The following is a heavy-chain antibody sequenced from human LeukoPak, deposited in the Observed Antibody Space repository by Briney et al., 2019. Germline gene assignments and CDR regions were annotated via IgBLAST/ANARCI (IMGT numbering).Heavy chain of an antibody. CDR1: GYTFTGYY. Sequence: ASVKVSCKASGYTFTGYYMHWVRQAPGQGLEWMGRINPNSGGTNYAQKFQGRVTMTRDTSISTAYMELSRLRSDDTAVYYCARGRYSSSSHFDYWGQGTLVTVYS. J-gene: IGHJ4*02. V-gene: IGHV1-2*06. CDR3: ARGRYSSSSHFDY. D-gene: IGHD6-6*01. CDR2: INPNSGGT.